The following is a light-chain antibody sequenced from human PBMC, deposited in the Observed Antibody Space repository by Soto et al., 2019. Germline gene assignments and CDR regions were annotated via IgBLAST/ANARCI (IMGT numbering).Light chain of an antibody. CDR3: CSYAGSPRYV. CDR1: SSDFGGYNY. Sequence: QSALTQPRSVSGSPGQSVTISCTGTSSDFGGYNYVSWYQQHPGKAPKVMIYDVSERPSGVPDRFSGSKSGNTASLTISGLQAEDEADYYCCSYAGSPRYVLGTGTKLTVL. V-gene: IGLV2-11*01. CDR2: DVS. J-gene: IGLJ1*01.